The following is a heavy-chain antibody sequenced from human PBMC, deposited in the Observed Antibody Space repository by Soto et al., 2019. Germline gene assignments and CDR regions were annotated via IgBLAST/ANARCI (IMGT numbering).Heavy chain of an antibody. V-gene: IGHV1-18*01. CDR3: AGERREYCIIMSCYVFDP. J-gene: IGHJ5*02. CDR1: GYTFTSYG. D-gene: IGHD2-2*01. CDR2: ISAYNGNT. Sequence: QVQLVQSGAEVKKPGASVKVSCKASGYTFTSYGISWVRQAPGQGLEWMGWISAYNGNTNYAQKLQVRVTMTTDTSTSTGYMELRSLRSVDTVVYYCAGERREYCIIMSCYVFDPWGQGTLVTVYS.